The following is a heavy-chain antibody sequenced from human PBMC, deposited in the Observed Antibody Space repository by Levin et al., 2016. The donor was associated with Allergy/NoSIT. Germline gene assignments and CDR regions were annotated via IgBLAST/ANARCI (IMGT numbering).Heavy chain of an antibody. J-gene: IGHJ6*02. CDR2: IKSKTDGGTT. Sequence: WIRQPPGKGLEWVGRIKSKTDGGTTDYAAPVKGRFTISRDDSKNTLYLQMNSLKTEDTAVYYAMVRGVNPYGMDVWGQGTTVTVSS. V-gene: IGHV3-15*01. D-gene: IGHD3-10*01. CDR3: MVRGVNPYGMDV.